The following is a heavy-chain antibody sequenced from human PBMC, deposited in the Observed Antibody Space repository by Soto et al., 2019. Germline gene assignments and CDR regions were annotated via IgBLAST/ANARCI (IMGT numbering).Heavy chain of an antibody. V-gene: IGHV3-23*01. D-gene: IGHD4-17*01. CDR1: GFTFTNFA. CDR3: ARPSDFGGWYFDL. Sequence: EVQLLESGGGLVQPGGSLKLSCTGSGFTFTNFAMSWVRQSPGKGLEWVSSISGSGAVTYYVDSLKGRFTISRDNSNNTVYLQMNSLRAGDTAEYYCARPSDFGGWYFDLWGRGTLVTVSS. CDR2: ISGSGAVT. J-gene: IGHJ2*01.